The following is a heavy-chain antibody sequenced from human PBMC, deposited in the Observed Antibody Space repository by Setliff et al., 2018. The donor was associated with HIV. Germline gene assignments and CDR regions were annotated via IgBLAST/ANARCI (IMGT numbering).Heavy chain of an antibody. Sequence: SETLSLTCTVSGDSISSYYWSWIRQPPGKGLEWIGYIYYSGSTNYNPSLKSRVNISVDTSKNQLSLKLSSVTAADTAVYYCARQVGNKVLFDSWGQGTLVTV. CDR2: IYYSGST. V-gene: IGHV4-59*01. J-gene: IGHJ4*02. CDR1: GDSISSYY. CDR3: ARQVGNKVLFDS. D-gene: IGHD7-27*01.